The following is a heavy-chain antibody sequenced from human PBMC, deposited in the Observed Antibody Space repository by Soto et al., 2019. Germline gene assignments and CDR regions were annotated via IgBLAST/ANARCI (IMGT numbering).Heavy chain of an antibody. CDR1: GGTFSSDG. Sequence: QVQLVQSGAEMKKPGSSMKVSCKASGGTFSSDGINWVRQAPGQGLEWMGGIIPIFGTPNYAQKFRGRITITEDGSLSTAYMELRGLRSDDTAVYFCSRQHCSGGSCYSGRYYFDYWGQGTLVTVSS. CDR2: IIPIFGTP. D-gene: IGHD2-15*01. CDR3: SRQHCSGGSCYSGRYYFDY. V-gene: IGHV1-69*01. J-gene: IGHJ4*02.